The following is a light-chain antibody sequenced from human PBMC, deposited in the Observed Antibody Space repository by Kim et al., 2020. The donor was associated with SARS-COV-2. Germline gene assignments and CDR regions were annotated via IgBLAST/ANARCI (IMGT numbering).Light chain of an antibody. CDR1: KWGDKY. Sequence: VSPGQTATITCSGDKWGDKYAGWYQQKPGQSPVLVIYSDNMRPSGIPERFSGSNSGNTATLTISGTQSMDEADYYCQAWHSNTLVFGGGTQLTVL. CDR3: QAWHSNTLV. J-gene: IGLJ3*02. V-gene: IGLV3-1*01. CDR2: SDN.